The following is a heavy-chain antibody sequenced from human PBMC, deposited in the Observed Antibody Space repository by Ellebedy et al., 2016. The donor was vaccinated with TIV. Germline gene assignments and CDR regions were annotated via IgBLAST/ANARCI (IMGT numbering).Heavy chain of an antibody. CDR3: AGYDQDAFDI. Sequence: GGSLRLXXAAFGFSFRDYYMSWIRQAPGKGLEWVSYISSTGGTIYYADSVKGRFTISRDNAKNSLYLQMNSLRAEDTAVYYCAGYDQDAFDIWGQGTMVTVSS. D-gene: IGHD5-12*01. CDR2: ISSTGGTI. J-gene: IGHJ3*02. V-gene: IGHV3-11*01. CDR1: GFSFRDYY.